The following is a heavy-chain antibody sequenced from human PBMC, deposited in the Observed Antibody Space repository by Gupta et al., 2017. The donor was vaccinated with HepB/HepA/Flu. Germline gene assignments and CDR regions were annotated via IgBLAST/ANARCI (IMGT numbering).Heavy chain of an antibody. V-gene: IGHV1-46*01. Sequence: QAQLAQSGAEVKKPGASVTVSCTACGYSLTNYHILWVRQAPGQGLEWMGTINPSGGTTDYSQKFQGRVTMTRDTSTSTVYVELNRLRSEDTAVYFGAKSFSRLGSRLDKWGQGTLVTDSS. J-gene: IGHJ4*02. CDR1: GYSLTNYH. CDR3: AKSFSRLGSRLDK. D-gene: IGHD3-16*01. CDR2: INPSGGTT.